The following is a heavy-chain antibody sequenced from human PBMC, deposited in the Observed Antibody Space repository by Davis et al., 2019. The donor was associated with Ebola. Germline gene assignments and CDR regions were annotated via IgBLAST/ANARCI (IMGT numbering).Heavy chain of an antibody. CDR2: IYYSGST. Sequence: SETLSLTCTVSGGSISSGGYYWSWIRQHPGKGLEWIGYIYYSGSTNYNPSLKSRVTISVDTSKNQFSLKLSSVTAADTAVYYCARGNVVVVAATLYYYYGMDVWGKGTTVTVSS. J-gene: IGHJ6*04. D-gene: IGHD2-15*01. CDR1: GGSISSGGYY. V-gene: IGHV4-31*03. CDR3: ARGNVVVVAATLYYYYGMDV.